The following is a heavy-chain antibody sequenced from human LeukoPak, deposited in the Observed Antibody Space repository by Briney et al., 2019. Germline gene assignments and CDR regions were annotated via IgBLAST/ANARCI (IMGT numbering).Heavy chain of an antibody. CDR3: AREHTRAATGTHWFGP. V-gene: IGHV3-33*01. CDR1: GFTFSSYG. D-gene: IGHD6-13*01. J-gene: IGHJ5*02. CDR2: IWYDGSNK. Sequence: GGSLRLSCAASGFTFSSYGMHWVRQAPCKGLEWVAVIWYDGSNKDYTDSVKGRFTISRDNSKNTLYLQMNSLRVEDTAVYYCAREHTRAATGTHWFGPWGQGTLVTVSS.